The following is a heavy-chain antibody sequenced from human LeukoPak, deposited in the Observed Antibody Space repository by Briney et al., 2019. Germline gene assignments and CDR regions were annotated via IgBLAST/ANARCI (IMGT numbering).Heavy chain of an antibody. CDR3: AKSISGRYDYYGMDV. Sequence: GRSLRLSCAASGFTFSIYAMSWVRQAPGKGLEWVSAISGSGGSTYYADSVKGRFTISRDNSKNTLYLQMNSLRAEDTAVYYCAKSISGRYDYYGMDVWGQGTTVTVSS. J-gene: IGHJ6*02. CDR1: GFTFSIYA. D-gene: IGHD6-25*01. V-gene: IGHV3-23*01. CDR2: ISGSGGST.